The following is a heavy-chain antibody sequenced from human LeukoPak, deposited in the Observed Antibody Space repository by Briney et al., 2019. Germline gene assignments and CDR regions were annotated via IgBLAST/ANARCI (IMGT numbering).Heavy chain of an antibody. CDR2: IYHSGST. Sequence: KASETLSLTCAVSGGSISSGGYSWSWIRQPPGKGLEWIGYIYHSGSTYYNPSLKSRVTISVDRSKNQFSLKLSSVTAADTAVYYCAKPRGYSGYDRGWYFDLWGRGTLVTVSS. D-gene: IGHD5-12*01. CDR3: AKPRGYSGYDRGWYFDL. CDR1: GGSISSGGYS. V-gene: IGHV4-30-2*01. J-gene: IGHJ2*01.